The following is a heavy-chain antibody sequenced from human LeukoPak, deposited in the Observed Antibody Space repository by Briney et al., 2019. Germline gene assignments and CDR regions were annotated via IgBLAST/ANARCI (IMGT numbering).Heavy chain of an antibody. CDR2: IRYDGGDE. CDR1: GFTFSSHV. V-gene: IGHV3-30*02. Sequence: GGSLRLSCAASGFTFSSHVMNWVRQAPGKGLEWVALIRYDGGDEYYADSVKGRFTISRDNSKNTLSLQMNSLRVEDTAVYYCARDRAVGSTSNYFDFWGQGTLVTVSS. J-gene: IGHJ4*02. CDR3: ARDRAVGSTSNYFDF. D-gene: IGHD1-26*01.